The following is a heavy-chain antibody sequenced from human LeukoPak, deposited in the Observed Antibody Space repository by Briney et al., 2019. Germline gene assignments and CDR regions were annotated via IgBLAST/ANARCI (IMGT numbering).Heavy chain of an antibody. D-gene: IGHD3-10*01. CDR3: ARDSGTTGEVKFDP. Sequence: PSETLSLTCTVSGYSISSSNWWGWIRQPAGKGLEWIGRISGSGTITYNPALQSRLTISIDTSKNQFSLKLMSVTAADTAVYYCARDSGTTGEVKFDPWGQGTLVTVSS. CDR2: ISGSGTI. CDR1: GYSISSSNW. J-gene: IGHJ5*02. V-gene: IGHV4-28*03.